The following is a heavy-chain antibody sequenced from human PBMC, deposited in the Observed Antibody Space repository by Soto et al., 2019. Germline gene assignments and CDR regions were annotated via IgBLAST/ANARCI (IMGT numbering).Heavy chain of an antibody. V-gene: IGHV1-69*01. Sequence: QVQLVQSGAEVRKPGSSVKVSCKASGGTFSRHAISWVRQAPGQGLEWMGGIIPILGTATHAQKFQGRVTIIADEATSTVYMELSSLRSEDTAMYYCARGWGYDSNDYYYAYWGQGTLVIVSS. CDR1: GGTFSRHA. CDR3: ARGWGYDSNDYYYAY. J-gene: IGHJ4*02. CDR2: IIPILGTA. D-gene: IGHD3-22*01.